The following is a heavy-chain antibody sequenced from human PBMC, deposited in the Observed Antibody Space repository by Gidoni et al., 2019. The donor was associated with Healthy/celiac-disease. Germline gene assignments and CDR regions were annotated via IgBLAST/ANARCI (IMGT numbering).Heavy chain of an antibody. CDR3: AKGTSVADL. D-gene: IGHD5-12*01. Sequence: EVQLLVSGGGLVQPGGSLRLSCAAFGFTFSSYAMNWVRQAPGKGLGWVSAISGSDGSIYYADSVKCRFTISRDNSKNTLYLQMNSLRAEDTAVYYCAKGTSVADLWGQGTLVTVSS. V-gene: IGHV3-23*01. CDR2: ISGSDGSI. J-gene: IGHJ5*02. CDR1: GFTFSSYA.